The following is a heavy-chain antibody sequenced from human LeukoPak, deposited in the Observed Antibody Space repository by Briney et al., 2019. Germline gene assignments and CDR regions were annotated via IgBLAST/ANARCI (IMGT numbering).Heavy chain of an antibody. CDR2: ISSSSSTI. Sequence: GGSLRLSCAASGFTFSSYSMNWLRQAPGKGLEWVSYISSSSSTIYYPDSVKGRFTISRDNVKKSLYLQMNRVRDEDTAVYYCASASGSYGNFYFDYWGQGTVVTVSS. CDR3: ASASGSYGNFYFDY. V-gene: IGHV3-48*02. CDR1: GFTFSSYS. J-gene: IGHJ4*02. D-gene: IGHD6-19*01.